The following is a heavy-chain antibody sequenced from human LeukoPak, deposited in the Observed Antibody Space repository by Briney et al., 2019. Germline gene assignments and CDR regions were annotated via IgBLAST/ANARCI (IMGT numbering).Heavy chain of an antibody. CDR2: ISAYNGNK. CDR3: ASDHASSPAARLDY. J-gene: IGHJ4*02. Sequence: ASVKVSCKASGYTFTYYAISWVRQAPGQGLEWMGWISAYNGNKNYAQKLQGRVTMTTYTSTRTAYMELRSLRSDDTAMYYCASDHASSPAARLDYWGQGTLVTVSS. CDR1: GYTFTYYA. D-gene: IGHD6-6*01. V-gene: IGHV1-18*01.